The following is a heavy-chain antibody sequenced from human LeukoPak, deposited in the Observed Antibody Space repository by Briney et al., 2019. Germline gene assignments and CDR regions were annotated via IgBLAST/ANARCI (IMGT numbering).Heavy chain of an antibody. D-gene: IGHD3-3*01. J-gene: IGHJ3*02. V-gene: IGHV1-8*01. CDR3: ARGQIDDFWSGYWGDYDAFDI. CDR1: GYTFTSYD. Sequence: ASVKVSCKASGYTFTSYDIDWVRQATGQGLEWMGWMNPNSGNTGYAQKFQGRVTMTRNTSISTAYMELSSLRSEDTAVYYCARGQIDDFWSGYWGDYDAFDIWGQGTMVTVSS. CDR2: MNPNSGNT.